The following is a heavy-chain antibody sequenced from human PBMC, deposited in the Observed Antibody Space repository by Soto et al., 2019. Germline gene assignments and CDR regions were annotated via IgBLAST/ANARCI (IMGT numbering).Heavy chain of an antibody. CDR2: INSDGSST. V-gene: IGHV3-74*01. CDR1: GFTFSSYW. CDR3: ARSGYGDYGGYSDY. J-gene: IGHJ4*02. Sequence: GGSLRLSCAASGFTFSSYWMHWVRQAPGKGLVWVSRINSDGSSTSYADSVKGRFTISRDNAKNTLYLQMNSLRAEDTAVYYCARSGYGDYGGYSDYCGQGTLVTGSS. D-gene: IGHD4-17*01.